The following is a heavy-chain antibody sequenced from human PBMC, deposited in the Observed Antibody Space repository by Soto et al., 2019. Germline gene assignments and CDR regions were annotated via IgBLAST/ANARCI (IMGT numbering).Heavy chain of an antibody. D-gene: IGHD6-13*01. CDR1: GGSISSYY. CDR2: IYYSGST. V-gene: IGHV4-59*01. CDR3: ASAQPAAADPYYYCMDV. J-gene: IGHJ6*02. Sequence: PSETLSLTCTVSGGSISSYYWSWIRQPPGKGLEWIGYIYYSGSTNYNPSLKSRVTISVDTSKNQFSLKLSSVTAADTAVYYCASAQPAAADPYYYCMDVWGQGTTVTVSS.